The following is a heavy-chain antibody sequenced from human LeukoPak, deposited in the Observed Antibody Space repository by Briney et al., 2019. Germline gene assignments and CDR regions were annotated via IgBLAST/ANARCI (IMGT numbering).Heavy chain of an antibody. V-gene: IGHV3-64*01. J-gene: IGHJ4*02. CDR1: GFTFSSYA. D-gene: IGHD3-10*01. Sequence: GGSLRLSCAASGFTFSSYAMHWVRQAPGKGLEYVSAISTNGVGTYYANSVKGRFTISRDNSKNTLYLQMGSLRPEDMAVCYCARYTSGSCYDYWGRGTLVTVSS. CDR3: ARYTSGSCYDY. CDR2: ISTNGVGT.